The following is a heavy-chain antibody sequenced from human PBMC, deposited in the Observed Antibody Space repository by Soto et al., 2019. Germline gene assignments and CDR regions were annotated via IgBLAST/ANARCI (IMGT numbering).Heavy chain of an antibody. V-gene: IGHV1-69*13. D-gene: IGHD1-26*01. CDR1: GGTFSSYA. CDR2: IIPIFGTA. CDR3: ARDFGSYYERWRRFDY. Sequence: GASVKVSCKASGGTFSSYAISWVRQAPGQGLEWIGGIIPIFGTANYAQKFQGRVTITADESTSTAYMELSSLRSEDTAVYYCARDFGSYYERWRRFDYWGQGTLVTAPQ. J-gene: IGHJ4*02.